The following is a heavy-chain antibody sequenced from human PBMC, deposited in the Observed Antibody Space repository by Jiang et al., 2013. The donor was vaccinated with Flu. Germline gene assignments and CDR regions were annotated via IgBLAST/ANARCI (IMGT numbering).Heavy chain of an antibody. J-gene: IGHJ4*02. CDR1: GGSFSGYY. CDR2: INHSGST. CDR3: ARHPAVPGELFDY. V-gene: IGHV4-34*01. Sequence: LLKPSETLSLTCAVYGGSFSGYYWNWIRQPPGKGLEWIGEINHSGSTNYNPSLKSRVTISVDTSKNQFSLKLSSMTAADTAVYYCARHPAVPGELFDYWGQGTLVTVSS. D-gene: IGHD6-19*01.